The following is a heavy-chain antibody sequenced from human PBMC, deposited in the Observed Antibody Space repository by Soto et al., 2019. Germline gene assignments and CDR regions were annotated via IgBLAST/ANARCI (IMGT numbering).Heavy chain of an antibody. CDR1: GGTFSSYA. CDR2: IIPIFGTA. V-gene: IGHV1-69*01. CDR3: ASHSSGWYY. J-gene: IGHJ4*02. D-gene: IGHD6-19*01. Sequence: QVQLVQSGAEVKKPGSSVKVSKASGGTFSSYAISWVRQAPGQGLEWMGGIIPIFGTANYAQKFQGRVTITADESTSTAYMELSSLRSEDTAVYYCASHSSGWYYWGQGTLVTVSS.